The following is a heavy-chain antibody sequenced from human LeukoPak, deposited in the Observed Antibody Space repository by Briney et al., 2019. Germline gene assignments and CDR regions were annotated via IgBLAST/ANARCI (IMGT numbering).Heavy chain of an antibody. CDR3: ARLEQQLVSFLVDY. CDR1: GYTFTSYG. J-gene: IGHJ4*01. CDR2: ISAYNGNT. Sequence: GASVKVSCKASGYTFTSYGISWVRQAPGQGLEWMGWISAYNGNTNYAQKLQGRVTMTTDTSTSTAYMELRSLRSDDTAVYYCARLEQQLVSFLVDYWGQGTLVTVSS. D-gene: IGHD6-13*01. V-gene: IGHV1-18*01.